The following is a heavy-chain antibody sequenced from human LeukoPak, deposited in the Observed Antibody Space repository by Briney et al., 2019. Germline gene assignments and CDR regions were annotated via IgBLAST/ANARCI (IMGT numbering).Heavy chain of an antibody. V-gene: IGHV3-33*01. J-gene: IGHJ4*02. CDR2: IWYDGSNK. Sequence: PGGSLRLSCAASGFTFSSYGMHWVRQAPGKGLEWVAVIWYDGSNKYYADSVKGRFTISRDNSKNTLYLQMNSLRAEDTAVYYCARDTNWNYGLHYFDYWGQGTLVTVSS. D-gene: IGHD1-7*01. CDR1: GFTFSSYG. CDR3: ARDTNWNYGLHYFDY.